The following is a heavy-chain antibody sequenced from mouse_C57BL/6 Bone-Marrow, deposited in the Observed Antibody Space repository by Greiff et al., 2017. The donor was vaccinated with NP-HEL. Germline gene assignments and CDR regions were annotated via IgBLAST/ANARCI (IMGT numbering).Heavy chain of an antibody. CDR2: ISGGGGNT. Sequence: EVMLVESGGGLVKPGGSLKLSCAASGFTFSSYTMSWVRQTPEKRLEWVATISGGGGNTYYPDSVKGRFTISRDNAKTTLYLQMSSLRSEDTALYYCARQGWLLYFDYWGQGTTLTVSS. CDR3: ARQGWLLYFDY. J-gene: IGHJ2*01. CDR1: GFTFSSYT. V-gene: IGHV5-9*01. D-gene: IGHD2-3*01.